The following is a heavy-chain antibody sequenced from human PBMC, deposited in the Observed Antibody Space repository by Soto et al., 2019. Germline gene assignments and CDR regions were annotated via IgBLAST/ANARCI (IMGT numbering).Heavy chain of an antibody. J-gene: IGHJ5*02. D-gene: IGHD3-10*01. CDR1: GYSFTSYW. Sequence: GESLKISCQGSGYSFTSYWISWVRQMPGKGLEWMGRIDPSDSYTNYSPSFQGHVTISADKSISTAYLQWSSLKASDTAMYYCATMTRGNWFDPWGQGTLVTVSS. V-gene: IGHV5-10-1*01. CDR2: IDPSDSYT. CDR3: ATMTRGNWFDP.